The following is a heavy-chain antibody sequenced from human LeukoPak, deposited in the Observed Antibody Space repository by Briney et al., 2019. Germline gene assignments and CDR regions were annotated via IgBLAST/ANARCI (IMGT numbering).Heavy chain of an antibody. Sequence: GGSLRLSSAASGFTFSRYWMSWVRQAPGKGLEWVAVISYDGSNKYYADTVKGRFTISRDNSKNTLYLQMNSLRAADTAVYYCAKEEGVVAARRAFDYWGQGTLVTVSS. CDR2: ISYDGSNK. J-gene: IGHJ4*02. CDR3: AKEEGVVAARRAFDY. CDR1: GFTFSRYW. D-gene: IGHD6-6*01. V-gene: IGHV3-30*18.